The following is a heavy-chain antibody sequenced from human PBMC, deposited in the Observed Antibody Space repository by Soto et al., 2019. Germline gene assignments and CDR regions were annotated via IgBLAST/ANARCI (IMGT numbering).Heavy chain of an antibody. J-gene: IGHJ5*02. CDR2: IYYSGST. CDR1: GGSISSYY. D-gene: IGHD2-8*01. CDR3: AREGVDCTNGVCFNWFDP. V-gene: IGHV4-59*01. Sequence: SETLSLTCPVSGGSISSYYWSWIRQPPGKGLEWIGYIYYSGSTNYNPSLKSRVTISVDTSKNQFSLKLSSVTAADTAVYYCAREGVDCTNGVCFNWFDPWGQGTLVTVSS.